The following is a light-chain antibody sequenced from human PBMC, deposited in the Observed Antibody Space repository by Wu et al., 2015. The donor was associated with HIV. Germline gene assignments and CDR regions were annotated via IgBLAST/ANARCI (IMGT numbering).Light chain of an antibody. J-gene: IGKJ5*01. CDR3: QQYGGSPPVT. CDR2: AAS. CDR1: QRIDSRS. Sequence: EIVLSQSSGTLSLSPGERATVSCRASQRIDSRSLAWYQQRLGQAPRLLISAASNRAAGIPDRFNGSGSGTDFILTISGLGPEDSAVYFCQQYGGSPPVTFGQGTRLEIK. V-gene: IGKV3-20*01.